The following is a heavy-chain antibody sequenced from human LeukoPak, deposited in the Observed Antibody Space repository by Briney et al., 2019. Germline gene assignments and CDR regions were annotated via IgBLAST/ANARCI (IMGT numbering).Heavy chain of an antibody. Sequence: ASVKVSCKASGYTFTSYGISWVRQAPGQGLEWMGWISAYNGNTNYAQKLQGRVTMTTDTSTSTAYMELRSLRSDDTAVCYCARDRGYCSGGSCSYYYYYYYMDVWGKGTTVTVSS. D-gene: IGHD2-15*01. CDR1: GYTFTSYG. V-gene: IGHV1-18*01. CDR2: ISAYNGNT. J-gene: IGHJ6*03. CDR3: ARDRGYCSGGSCSYYYYYYYMDV.